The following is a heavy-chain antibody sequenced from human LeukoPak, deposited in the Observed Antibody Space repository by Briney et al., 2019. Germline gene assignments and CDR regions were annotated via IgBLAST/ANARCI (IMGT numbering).Heavy chain of an antibody. CDR3: ARHPYSTSPVDY. V-gene: IGHV4-39*01. CDR2: IFCSGST. D-gene: IGHD6-13*01. J-gene: IGHJ4*02. CDR1: GVSISSSSYY. Sequence: SETLSLTCTVSGVSISSSSYYWGWIRQPPGKGLEWIGSIFCSGSTYYNPSLKSRITISVDTSKNQFSLKLRSVTAADTAVYYCARHPYSTSPVDYWGQGTLVTVSS.